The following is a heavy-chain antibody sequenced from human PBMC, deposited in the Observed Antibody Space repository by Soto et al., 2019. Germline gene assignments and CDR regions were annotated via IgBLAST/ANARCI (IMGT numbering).Heavy chain of an antibody. V-gene: IGHV4-59*08. CDR1: GGSISSYY. J-gene: IGHJ3*02. CDR3: ARHPRVRGVIINFRGAFDI. Sequence: SETLSLTCTVSGGSISSYYWSWIRQPPGKGLEWIGYIYYSGSTNYNPSLESRVTISVDTSKNQFSLKLSSVTAADTAVYYCARHPRVRGVIINFRGAFDIWGQGTMVTVSS. D-gene: IGHD3-10*01. CDR2: IYYSGST.